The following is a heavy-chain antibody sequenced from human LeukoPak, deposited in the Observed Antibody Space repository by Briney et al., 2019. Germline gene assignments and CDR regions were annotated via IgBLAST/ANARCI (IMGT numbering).Heavy chain of an antibody. V-gene: IGHV1-2*02. D-gene: IGHD3-22*01. Sequence: GASVKVSCKASGYTFTGYYMHWVRQAPGQGLEWMGWINPNSGGTNYAQKFQGRVTMTRDTSISTAYMELSRLRSDDTAVYYCAREMGACEYYYDSSGYCAFDIWGQGTMVTVSS. CDR1: GYTFTGYY. CDR3: AREMGACEYYYDSSGYCAFDI. CDR2: INPNSGGT. J-gene: IGHJ3*02.